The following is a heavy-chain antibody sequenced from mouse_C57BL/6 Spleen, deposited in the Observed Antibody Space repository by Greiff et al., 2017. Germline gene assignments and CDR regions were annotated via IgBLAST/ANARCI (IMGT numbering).Heavy chain of an antibody. CDR3: ARRANWDRMAY. CDR2: INPNNGGT. V-gene: IGHV1-18*01. D-gene: IGHD4-1*01. Sequence: EVKLMESGPELVKPGASVKIPCKASGYTFTDYNMDWVKQSHGKSLEWIGDINPNNGGTIYNQKFKGKATLTVDKSSSTAYMELRSLTSEDTAVYYCARRANWDRMAYWGQGTLVSVSA. CDR1: GYTFTDYN. J-gene: IGHJ3*01.